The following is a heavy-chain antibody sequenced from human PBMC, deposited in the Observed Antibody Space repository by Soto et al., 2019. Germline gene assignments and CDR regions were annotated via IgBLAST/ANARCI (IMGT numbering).Heavy chain of an antibody. CDR3: ARDGGRHSGGIDY. Sequence: QVKLVQSGAEVQKPGPSLKVSCQASGGTFSSYSINWVRQAPGQGLEWMGEIIPIFGTANYAEKFQGRVTITADESTSTAYLELSSLRSEDTAVYYCARDGGRHSGGIDYCGQGTLVTVSS. J-gene: IGHJ4*02. CDR1: GGTFSSYS. D-gene: IGHD1-26*01. CDR2: IIPIFGTA. V-gene: IGHV1-69*01.